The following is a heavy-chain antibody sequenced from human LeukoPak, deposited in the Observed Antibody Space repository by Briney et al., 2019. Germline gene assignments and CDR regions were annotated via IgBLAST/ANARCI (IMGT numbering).Heavy chain of an antibody. J-gene: IGHJ6*02. D-gene: IGHD1-26*01. CDR1: GFTFDDYA. V-gene: IGHV3-43*02. CDR3: AKDFRRNSGSYFHYGMDV. CDR2: ISGDGGST. Sequence: GGSLRLSCAASGFTFDDYAMHWVRQAPGKGLECVSLISGDGGSTYYADSVKGRFTISRDNSKNSLYLQMNSLRTEDTALYYCAKDFRRNSGSYFHYGMDVWGQGTTVTVSS.